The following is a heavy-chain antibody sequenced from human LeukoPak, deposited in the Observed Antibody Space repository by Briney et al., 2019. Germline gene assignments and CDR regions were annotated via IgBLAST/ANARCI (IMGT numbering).Heavy chain of an antibody. J-gene: IGHJ4*02. D-gene: IGHD6-25*01. CDR2: ISAYNGNT. CDR1: GYTFTNYG. V-gene: IGHV1-18*01. Sequence: ASVKVSCKPPGYTFTNYGVTWVRQAPGQGLEWMGWISAYNGNTNYAQKLQGRVTMTTDTSTSTAYMELRSLRSDDTAVYYCARDAHSSGWPYYFDYWGQGTLVTV. CDR3: ARDAHSSGWPYYFDY.